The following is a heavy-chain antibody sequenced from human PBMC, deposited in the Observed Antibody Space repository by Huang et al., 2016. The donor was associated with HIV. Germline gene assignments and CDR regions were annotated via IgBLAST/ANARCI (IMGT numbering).Heavy chain of an antibody. CDR1: GFTFSTYR. J-gene: IGHJ3*02. CDR2: INQDESEK. D-gene: IGHD3-22*01. V-gene: IGHV3-7*01. CDR3: ARDFQRSGYAFDI. Sequence: EVQLVESGGGLVQPGGSLRLSCAASGFTFSTYRRNGVRQAPGKGREWVATINQDESEKYYVDSLKGRVTISRDNAKNTLFLQMSSLRAEDAAVYYCARDFQRSGYAFDIWGQGTLVAVSA.